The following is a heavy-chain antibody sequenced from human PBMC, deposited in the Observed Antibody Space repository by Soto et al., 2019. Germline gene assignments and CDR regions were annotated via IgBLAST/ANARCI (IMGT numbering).Heavy chain of an antibody. CDR3: AKDGGAGNFYYYGADV. J-gene: IGHJ6*02. V-gene: IGHV3-30*18. D-gene: IGHD3-16*01. CDR1: GFTFSNFG. Sequence: PGGSLRLSCAASGFTFSNFGMHWVRQAPGKGPEWVAFISYAGGNKYYADSVKGRFTISRDNSKALYLQMNSLRREDTAVYYCAKDGGAGNFYYYGADVCGQGTTVTVSS. CDR2: ISYAGGNK.